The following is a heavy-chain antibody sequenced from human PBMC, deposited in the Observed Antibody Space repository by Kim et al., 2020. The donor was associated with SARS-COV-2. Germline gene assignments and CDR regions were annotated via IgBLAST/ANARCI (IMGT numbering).Heavy chain of an antibody. J-gene: IGHJ4*02. CDR3: AKRLYSTGWYEDY. V-gene: IGHV3-23*01. CDR2: ISPGGGST. Sequence: GGSLRLSCAASGFTFRSHAMSWVRQAPRKGLEWVSGISPGGGSTYHADSVKGRFTISRDNSLNMVYLEMNRLRAEDTAVYYCAKRLYSTGWYEDYWGQGT. D-gene: IGHD6-19*01. CDR1: GFTFRSHA.